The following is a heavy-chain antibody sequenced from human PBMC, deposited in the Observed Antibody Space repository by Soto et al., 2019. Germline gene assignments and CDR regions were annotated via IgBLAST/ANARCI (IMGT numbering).Heavy chain of an antibody. V-gene: IGHV4-28*01. Sequence: QVQLQESGPGLVKPSDTLSLTCAVSGYSISSSNWWGWIRQPPGKGLEWIGYIYYSGTTYYNPSLNSRVTKSVDTSKNQFSLKLTSVTAVDTAVYYWARREIQGPIDYWGQGTLVTVSS. D-gene: IGHD1-26*01. CDR2: IYYSGTT. CDR1: GYSISSSNW. CDR3: ARREIQGPIDY. J-gene: IGHJ4*02.